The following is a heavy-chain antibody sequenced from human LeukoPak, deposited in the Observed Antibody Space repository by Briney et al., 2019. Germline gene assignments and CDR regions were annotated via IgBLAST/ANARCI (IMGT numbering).Heavy chain of an antibody. J-gene: IGHJ4*02. V-gene: IGHV3-23*01. Sequence: PGGSQRLSCAASGFTFSTYTMAWVRQAPGGGLEWVSGISGNGGRTYYADSVKGRFAISRDDSKSTLYLQMNSLRGEDTAVYYCAKDFGRNLGGLGYWGRGTLVIVSS. CDR2: ISGNGGRT. D-gene: IGHD1-14*01. CDR1: GFTFSTYT. CDR3: AKDFGRNLGGLGY.